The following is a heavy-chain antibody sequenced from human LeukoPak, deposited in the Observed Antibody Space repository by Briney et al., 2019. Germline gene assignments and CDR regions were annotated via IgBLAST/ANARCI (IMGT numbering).Heavy chain of an antibody. D-gene: IGHD6-6*01. CDR1: GGTFSSYA. CDR2: IIPILGIA. J-gene: IGHJ4*02. V-gene: IGHV1-69*04. CDR3: ARWQYSSSSFDY. Sequence: SVKVSCKASGGTFSSYAISWVRQAPGQGLEWMGRIIPILGIANYAQKFQGRVTITADKSTSTVYMELSSLRSEDTAVYYCARWQYSSSSFDYWGQGTLVTVSS.